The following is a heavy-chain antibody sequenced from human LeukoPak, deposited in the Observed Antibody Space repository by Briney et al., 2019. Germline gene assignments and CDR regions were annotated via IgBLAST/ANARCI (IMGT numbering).Heavy chain of an antibody. Sequence: GESLKISCKGSGYSFTSYWIGWVRQMPGKGLEWMGIIYPGDSDTRYSPSFQGQVTISADKSISTAYLQWSSLKASDTAMYYCARRGGAYDSSGYPFDPWGQGTLVTVSS. V-gene: IGHV5-51*01. J-gene: IGHJ5*02. D-gene: IGHD3-22*01. CDR1: GYSFTSYW. CDR3: ARRGGAYDSSGYPFDP. CDR2: IYPGDSDT.